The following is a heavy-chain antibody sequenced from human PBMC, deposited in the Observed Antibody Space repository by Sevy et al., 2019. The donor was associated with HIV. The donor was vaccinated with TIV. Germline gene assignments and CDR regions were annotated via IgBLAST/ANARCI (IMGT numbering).Heavy chain of an antibody. Sequence: ASVKVSCKASGYTFTSYDINWVRQATGQGLEGMGWMNPNSGNTGYAQKFQGRVTMTRNTSISTAYMELSSLRSEDTAVYYCARGSSSSWYYFDYWGQGTLVTVSS. CDR3: ARGSSSSWYYFDY. CDR2: MNPNSGNT. V-gene: IGHV1-8*01. CDR1: GYTFTSYD. D-gene: IGHD6-13*01. J-gene: IGHJ4*02.